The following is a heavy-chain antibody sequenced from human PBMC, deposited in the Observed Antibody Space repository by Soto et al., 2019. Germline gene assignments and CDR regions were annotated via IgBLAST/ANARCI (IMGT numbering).Heavy chain of an antibody. CDR3: ARDQGDG. CDR2: IWYDGSDT. Sequence: WGSLRLSCAASGFTFSSYGMHWVRQAPGKGLEWVAVIWYDGSDTYYADSVKGRFTISRDNSKNMLYLQMNSLGAEDTAVYYCARDQGDGWGQGTLVTVSS. J-gene: IGHJ4*02. D-gene: IGHD2-21*02. CDR1: GFTFSSYG. V-gene: IGHV3-33*01.